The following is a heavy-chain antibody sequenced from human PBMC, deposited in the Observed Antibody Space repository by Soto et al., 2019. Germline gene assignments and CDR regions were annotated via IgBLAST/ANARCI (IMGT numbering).Heavy chain of an antibody. V-gene: IGHV4-4*07. J-gene: IGHJ5*02. CDR3: ARGQRFSDWFDP. Sequence: PSETLSLTCTISGGAIGSHYWTWIRQPAGKGLEWIGRIYSSGSTQYNPSLQSRVTMSLDTSKNQFSLRLEPVTAADTAVYYCARGQRFSDWFDPWGQGTLLTVSS. D-gene: IGHD3-3*01. CDR2: IYSSGST. CDR1: GGAIGSHY.